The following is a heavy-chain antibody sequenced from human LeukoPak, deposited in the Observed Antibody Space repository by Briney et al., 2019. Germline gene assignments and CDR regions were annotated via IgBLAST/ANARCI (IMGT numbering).Heavy chain of an antibody. Sequence: SETLSLTCTVSGGSINSYYWSWIRQPPAKGLEWIGYVYYTGSTNYSPSLKSRVTISVDTSKNQLSLKLTSVTAADTAVYYCAREDSSSRFDYWGQGSLVTVSS. V-gene: IGHV4-59*01. J-gene: IGHJ4*02. CDR1: GGSINSYY. CDR2: VYYTGST. CDR3: AREDSSSRFDY. D-gene: IGHD6-13*01.